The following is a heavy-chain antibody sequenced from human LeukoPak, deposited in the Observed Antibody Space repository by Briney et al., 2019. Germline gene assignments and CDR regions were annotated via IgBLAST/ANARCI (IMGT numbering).Heavy chain of an antibody. V-gene: IGHV3-7*01. J-gene: IGHJ4*02. D-gene: IGHD3-3*01. CDR3: ARVITIFGVVIICIGY. CDR2: IKQDGSEK. Sequence: RGSLRLSCAASGFTFSSYWMSWVRQAPGKGLEWVANIKQDGSEKYYVDSVKGRFTISRDNAKNSLYLQVNSLRAEDTAVYYCARVITIFGVVIICIGYWGQGTLVTVSS. CDR1: GFTFSSYW.